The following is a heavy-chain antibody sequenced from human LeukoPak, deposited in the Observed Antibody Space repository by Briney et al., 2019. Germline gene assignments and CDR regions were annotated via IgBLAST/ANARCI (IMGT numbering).Heavy chain of an antibody. CDR3: ARDPAPPLFMDHNYFDY. V-gene: IGHV3-7*03. J-gene: IGHJ4*02. CDR2: IKQDGGEK. D-gene: IGHD3/OR15-3a*01. CDR1: GFTFSSYW. Sequence: GGSLRLSCAASGFTFSSYWMSWVRQAPGKGLEWVANIKQDGGEKYYVDSVKGRFTISRDNAKNSLYLQMNSLRAEDTAVYYCARDPAPPLFMDHNYFDYWGQGTLVTVSS.